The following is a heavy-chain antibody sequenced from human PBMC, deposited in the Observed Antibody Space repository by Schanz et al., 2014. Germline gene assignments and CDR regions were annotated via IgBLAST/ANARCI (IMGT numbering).Heavy chain of an antibody. J-gene: IGHJ4*02. V-gene: IGHV1-46*03. CDR2: INPSEGGT. CDR1: GYTFTNFY. Sequence: QVQLVQSGTEVKKPGASVKVSCKASGYTFTNFYIHWVRQAPGQGLEWVGIINPSEGGTSFPQKFKDRLTMTRDTSTSTCYMELSSLRSEDTAVYYCARDGVDAAAGGNYWGQGTLVTVSS. CDR3: ARDGVDAAAGGNY. D-gene: IGHD6-13*01.